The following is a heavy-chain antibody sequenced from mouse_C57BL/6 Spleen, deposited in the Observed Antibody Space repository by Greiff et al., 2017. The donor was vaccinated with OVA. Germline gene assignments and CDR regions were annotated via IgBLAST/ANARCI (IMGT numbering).Heavy chain of an antibody. D-gene: IGHD1-1*01. Sequence: VQLQQSGAELVRPGASVTLSCKASGYTFTDYEMHWVKQTPVHGLEWIGAIDPETGGTAYNQKFKGKAILTADKSSSTAYMELRSLTSEDSAVYYCTRTYYYGSSSYYFDYWGQGTTLTVSS. V-gene: IGHV1-15*01. CDR3: TRTYYYGSSSYYFDY. CDR1: GYTFTDYE. CDR2: IDPETGGT. J-gene: IGHJ2*01.